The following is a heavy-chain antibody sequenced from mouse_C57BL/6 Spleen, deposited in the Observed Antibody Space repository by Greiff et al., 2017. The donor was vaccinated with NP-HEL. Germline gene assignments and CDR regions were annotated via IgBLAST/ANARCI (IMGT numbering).Heavy chain of an antibody. CDR3: ARDYDSECFDF. CDR1: GFNIKNTY. D-gene: IGHD2-4*01. J-gene: IGHJ2*01. Sequence: EVQLQQSVAELVRPGASVKLSCTASGFNIKNTYLHWVKQRPEQGLEWIGRIDPANGNTKYVPQLQGKATLTVATSSNPPYLQHISLTSYDTAIYYCARDYDSECFDFWGQGTPLTVSS. V-gene: IGHV14-3*01. CDR2: IDPANGNT.